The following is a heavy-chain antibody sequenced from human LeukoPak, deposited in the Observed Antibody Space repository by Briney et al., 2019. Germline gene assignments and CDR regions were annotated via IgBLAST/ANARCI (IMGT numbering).Heavy chain of an antibody. V-gene: IGHV3-23*01. CDR2: ISGSGGST. CDR1: GFTFSSCA. CDR3: AKDPYPTVAANYYFDY. J-gene: IGHJ4*02. D-gene: IGHD6-19*01. Sequence: GGSLRLSCAASGFTFSSCAMSWVRQAPGKGLEWVSAISGSGGSTYYADSVKGRFTISRDNSKNTLYLQMNSLRAEDTAVYYCAKDPYPTVAANYYFDYWGQGTLVTVSS.